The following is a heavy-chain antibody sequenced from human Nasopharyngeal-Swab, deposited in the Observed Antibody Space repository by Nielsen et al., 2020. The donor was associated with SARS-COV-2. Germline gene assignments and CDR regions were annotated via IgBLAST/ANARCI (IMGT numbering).Heavy chain of an antibody. CDR3: ARDGVDY. V-gene: IGHV3-7*01. J-gene: IGHJ4*02. CDR1: GFTFTAYW. CDR2: IKYDGSEK. Sequence: GGSLRLSCASSGFTFTAYWMNWARQAPGKGLEWVANIKYDGSEKKYVESVKGRFTIARDNAKKSLYLQMNALRVEDTAIYYCARDGVDYWGQGTLVTVSS. D-gene: IGHD3-3*01.